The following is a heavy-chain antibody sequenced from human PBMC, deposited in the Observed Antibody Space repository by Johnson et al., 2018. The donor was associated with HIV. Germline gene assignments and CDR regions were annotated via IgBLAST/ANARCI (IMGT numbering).Heavy chain of an antibody. D-gene: IGHD1-20*01. CDR2: IKQDGSDK. J-gene: IGHJ3*02. V-gene: IGHV3-30*18. Sequence: QVQLVESGGGVVQPGRSLRLSCVASGFTITTYGMHWVRQAPGKGLEWVANIKQDGSDKYYADSVKGRFTISRDNSKNTLYLQMNSLRAEDTAVYYCAKDLNPDNWNPDAFDIWGQGTMVTVSS. CDR1: GFTITTYG. CDR3: AKDLNPDNWNPDAFDI.